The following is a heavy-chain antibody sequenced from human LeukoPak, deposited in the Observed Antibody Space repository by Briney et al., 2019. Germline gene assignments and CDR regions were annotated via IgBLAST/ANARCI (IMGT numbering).Heavy chain of an antibody. CDR1: GGSFSGYY. CDR2: INHSGST. D-gene: IGHD2-2*02. J-gene: IGHJ4*02. CDR3: ARGSWVVPAAIPPVYYFDY. Sequence: ASDTLSLTCAVYGGSFSGYYWRWIRQPPGKGLEWIGEINHSGSTNCNPSLKSRVTTSGDTSKNQFSLKLSSVTAADTAVYYCARGSWVVPAAIPPVYYFDYWGQGTLVTVSS. V-gene: IGHV4-34*01.